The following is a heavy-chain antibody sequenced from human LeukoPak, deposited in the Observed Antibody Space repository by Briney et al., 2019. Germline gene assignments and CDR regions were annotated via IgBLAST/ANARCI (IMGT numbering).Heavy chain of an antibody. CDR2: IYYSGST. J-gene: IGHJ4*02. Sequence: SETLSLTCTVSGGSISSYYWSWIRQPPGKGLEWIGYIYYSGSTNHNPSLKSRVTISVDTSKNQFSLKLSSVTAADTAVYYCARCRYQLAYFDYWGQGTLVTVSS. V-gene: IGHV4-59*01. D-gene: IGHD2-2*01. CDR1: GGSISSYY. CDR3: ARCRYQLAYFDY.